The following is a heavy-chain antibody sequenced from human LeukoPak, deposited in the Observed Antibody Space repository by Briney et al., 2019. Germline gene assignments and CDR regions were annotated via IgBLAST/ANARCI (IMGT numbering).Heavy chain of an antibody. V-gene: IGHV3-7*01. CDR2: IKGDGSEK. CDR1: GFTFSSYW. Sequence: GGSLRLSCAASGFTFSSYWMTWVRQAPGKGLEWVGNIKGDGSEKYYVDSVKGRFTISRDNAKNSLYLQMNSLRAEDTAVYYCAKDKNYYDSSGYYPGDYYYYMDVWGKGTTVTISS. CDR3: AKDKNYYDSSGYYPGDYYYYMDV. D-gene: IGHD3-22*01. J-gene: IGHJ6*03.